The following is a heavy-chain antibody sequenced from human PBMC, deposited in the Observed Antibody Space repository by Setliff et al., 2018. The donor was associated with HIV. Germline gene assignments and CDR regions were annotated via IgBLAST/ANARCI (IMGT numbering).Heavy chain of an antibody. CDR2: IKEDGSDK. V-gene: IGHV3-7*04. J-gene: IGHJ6*03. CDR1: GFTLSSYW. CDR3: ARGSSGWGMDYYYYYMDV. Sequence: PVGSLRLSCAASGFTLSSYWMSWVRQAPGKGLEWVANIKEDGSDKYYVDSVKGRFTISRDNANNTLYLQMNSLRAEDTAVYYCARGSSGWGMDYYYYYMDVWGKGTTVTVSS. D-gene: IGHD6-19*01.